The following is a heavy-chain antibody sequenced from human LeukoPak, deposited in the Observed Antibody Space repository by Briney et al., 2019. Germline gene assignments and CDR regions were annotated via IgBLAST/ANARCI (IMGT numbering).Heavy chain of an antibody. V-gene: IGHV4-34*01. CDR1: GGSFSTYY. CDR3: ATRDV. J-gene: IGHJ6*02. CDR2: INHSGGT. Sequence: SETLSPTCSVHGGSFSTYYWSWIRQPPGKGLEWIAEINHSGGTNYNPSLKSRVTILVDTSKNQFSLRLTSVTAADTAVYYCATRDVWGQGTTVTVSS.